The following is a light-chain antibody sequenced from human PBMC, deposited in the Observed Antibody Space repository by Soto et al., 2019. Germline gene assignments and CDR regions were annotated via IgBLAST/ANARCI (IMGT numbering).Light chain of an antibody. CDR1: QSISNY. J-gene: IGKJ1*01. Sequence: DIQMTQSPSSLSASVGDRVTITCRASQSISNYLNWYQQKPGKAPKLLIYTASSLQSGVPSRFSGSGSGTDFTLTITSLQPEDFATYYCQQTYIPPRTFGQGTKVDIK. CDR2: TAS. V-gene: IGKV1-39*01. CDR3: QQTYIPPRT.